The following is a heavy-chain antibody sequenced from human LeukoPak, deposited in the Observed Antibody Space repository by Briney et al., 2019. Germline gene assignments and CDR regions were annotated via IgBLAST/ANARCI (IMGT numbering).Heavy chain of an antibody. CDR2: IYYSGST. D-gene: IGHD2-2*01. Sequence: PSETLSLTCTVSGGSISSSSYYWGWIRQPPGKGLEWIGSIYYSGSTYYNPSLKSRVTISVDTSKNQFSLKLSSVTAADTAVYYCAGGSTSFDGYYYYYMDAWGKGTTVTVSS. CDR3: AGGSTSFDGYYYYYMDA. CDR1: GGSISSSSYY. V-gene: IGHV4-39*01. J-gene: IGHJ6*03.